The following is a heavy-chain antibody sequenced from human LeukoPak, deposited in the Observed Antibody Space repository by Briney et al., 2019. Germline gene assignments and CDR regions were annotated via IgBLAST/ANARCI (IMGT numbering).Heavy chain of an antibody. CDR3: ARLIDYGGYYFYYYMDV. D-gene: IGHD4-17*01. J-gene: IGHJ6*03. CDR2: TDSSGSP. CDR1: GGSVSSSDSY. V-gene: IGHV4-39*02. Sequence: SETLSLTCTVSGGSVSSSDSYWGWIRQPPGKGLEWIGNTDSSGSPHYTPVLKSRVTISVDTSKSHLSLQLSSVTAADTAVYYCARLIDYGGYYFYYYMDVWGKGTTVTVSS.